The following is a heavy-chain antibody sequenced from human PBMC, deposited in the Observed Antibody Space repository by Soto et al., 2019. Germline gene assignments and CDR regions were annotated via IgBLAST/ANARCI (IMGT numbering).Heavy chain of an antibody. V-gene: IGHV4-61*08. CDR2: TYYNGDT. CDR1: DDSFRGAEYY. Sequence: SETLSLTCTVSDDSFRGAEYYWSWIRQPLGKGPEWIGYTYYNGDTKYNPALRSRVTMSEDTSKNQFSLRLSSVTAADTAVYFCARAHDYIDGWRTFDLWGRGILVTVSS. J-gene: IGHJ4*02. CDR3: ARAHDYIDGWRTFDL. D-gene: IGHD6-19*01.